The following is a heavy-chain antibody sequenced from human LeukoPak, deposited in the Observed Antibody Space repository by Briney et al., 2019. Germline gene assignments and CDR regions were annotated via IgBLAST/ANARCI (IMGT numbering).Heavy chain of an antibody. D-gene: IGHD2-15*01. CDR2: IYYSGST. V-gene: IGHV4-59*01. Sequence: SETLSLTCTVSGGSISSYYWSWIRQPPGKGLEWIGYIYYSGSTNYNPSLKSRVTISVDTSKNQFSLKLSSVTAADTAVYYCARIGGYCSGGSCYGPYYYYYYMDVWGKGTTVTVSS. CDR1: GGSISSYY. CDR3: ARIGGYCSGGSCYGPYYYYYYMDV. J-gene: IGHJ6*03.